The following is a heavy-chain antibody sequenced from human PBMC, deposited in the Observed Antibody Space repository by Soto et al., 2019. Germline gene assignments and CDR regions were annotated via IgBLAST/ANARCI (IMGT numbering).Heavy chain of an antibody. Sequence: QVQLQESGPGLVKPSETLSLTCTVSGGSISSYYWSWIRQPPGKGLEWIGYIYYSGSTNYNPSLKSRVTISVDTSKNQFSLKLSSVTAADTAVYYCAGTINIVVAPSGYFDLWGRGTLVTVSS. D-gene: IGHD2-2*01. J-gene: IGHJ2*01. CDR2: IYYSGST. CDR3: AGTINIVVAPSGYFDL. CDR1: GGSISSYY. V-gene: IGHV4-59*01.